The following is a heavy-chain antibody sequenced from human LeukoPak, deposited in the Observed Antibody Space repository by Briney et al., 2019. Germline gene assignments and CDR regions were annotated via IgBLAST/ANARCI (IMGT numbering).Heavy chain of an antibody. CDR1: GFTFNIYA. J-gene: IGHJ4*02. D-gene: IGHD3-16*01. Sequence: PGGSLRLSCAASGFTFNIYAMNWVRQAPGKGLEWVSAISGSGGSTYYADSVKGRFTISRDNSKNTLFLQMNSLRVEDTAVYYYTKDRSYGYDYWGQGTLVTVSS. CDR3: TKDRSYGYDY. CDR2: ISGSGGST. V-gene: IGHV3-23*01.